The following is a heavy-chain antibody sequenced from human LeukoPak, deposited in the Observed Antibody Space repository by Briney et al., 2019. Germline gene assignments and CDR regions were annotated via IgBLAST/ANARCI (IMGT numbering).Heavy chain of an antibody. CDR1: GFTFSSYS. CDR2: ISSSSSYI. D-gene: IGHD6-13*01. CDR3: ARRYSSSWYAFDI. Sequence: GGSLRLSCAASGFTFSSYSMNWVRQAPGKGLEWVSSISSSSSYIYYADSVKGRFTISRDNAKNSLYLQMNSLRAEDTAVYYCARRYSSSWYAFDIWGQGTMVTVSS. V-gene: IGHV3-21*01. J-gene: IGHJ3*02.